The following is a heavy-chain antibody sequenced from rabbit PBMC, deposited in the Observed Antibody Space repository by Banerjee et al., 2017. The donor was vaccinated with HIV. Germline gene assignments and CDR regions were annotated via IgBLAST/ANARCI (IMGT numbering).Heavy chain of an antibody. J-gene: IGHJ4*01. Sequence: QEQLVESGGGLVQPEGSLTLTCTASGFDFSSNAMCWVRQAPGKGLELIGCIYTGGGSTYYASWVNGRFTVSRSTSLNTVTLQMTSLTAADTATYFCARGDTGSRHSPFNLWGPGTLVTVS. V-gene: IGHV1S47*01. CDR1: GFDFSSNA. D-gene: IGHD1-1*01. CDR2: IYTGGGST. CDR3: ARGDTGSRHSPFNL.